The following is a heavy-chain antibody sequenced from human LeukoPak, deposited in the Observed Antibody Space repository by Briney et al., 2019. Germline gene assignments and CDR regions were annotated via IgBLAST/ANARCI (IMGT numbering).Heavy chain of an antibody. CDR1: GGSISSYY. V-gene: IGHV4-59*01. Sequence: PSETLSLTCTVSGGSISSYYWSWIRQPPGKGLESIGYIYYSGSTNYNPSLKSRVTISVDTSKNQFSLKLSSVTAADTAVYYCARDYYDSSGYYYGLDYWGQGTLVTVSS. CDR3: ARDYYDSSGYYYGLDY. J-gene: IGHJ4*02. D-gene: IGHD3-22*01. CDR2: IYYSGST.